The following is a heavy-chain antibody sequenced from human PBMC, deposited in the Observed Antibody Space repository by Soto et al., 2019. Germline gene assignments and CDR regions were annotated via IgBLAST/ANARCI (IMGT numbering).Heavy chain of an antibody. V-gene: IGHV1-69*01. Sequence: QVQLVQSGAEVKKPGSSVKVSCKASGGTFSSYAISWVRQAPGQGLEWMGGIIPIFGTANYAQKFQGRVTITADESTTTANMELSSQGSEDTAGYYCASDSYGDKEYYYPGGMDVWGEETTVTVPP. CDR1: GGTFSSYA. CDR3: ASDSYGDKEYYYPGGMDV. D-gene: IGHD5-18*01. CDR2: IIPIFGTA. J-gene: IGHJ6*04.